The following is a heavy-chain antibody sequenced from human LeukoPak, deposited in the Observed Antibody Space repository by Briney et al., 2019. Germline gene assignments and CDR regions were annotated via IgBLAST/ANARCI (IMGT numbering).Heavy chain of an antibody. Sequence: SVKVSCKASGGTFSSYAISWVRQAPGQGLEWMGGIIPIFGTANYAQRFQGRVTITADESTSTAYMELSSLRSEDTAVYYCARDGYDSSGYYPRFDYWGQGTLVTVSS. D-gene: IGHD3-22*01. V-gene: IGHV1-69*01. CDR2: IIPIFGTA. J-gene: IGHJ4*02. CDR1: GGTFSSYA. CDR3: ARDGYDSSGYYPRFDY.